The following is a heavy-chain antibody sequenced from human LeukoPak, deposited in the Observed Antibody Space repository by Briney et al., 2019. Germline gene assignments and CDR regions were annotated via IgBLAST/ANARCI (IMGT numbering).Heavy chain of an antibody. Sequence: PGGSLRLSCAASGFTFRSYTMNWVRQAPGKGLEWVSSIKGRFTIPRANAKNSLYLQMNSLRVEDTAVYYCVRKSYGDFLDYDYHLDVWGKGTTVTVSS. J-gene: IGHJ6*03. CDR1: GFTFRSYT. V-gene: IGHV3-21*01. CDR2: I. CDR3: VRKSYGDFLDYDYHLDV. D-gene: IGHD4-17*01.